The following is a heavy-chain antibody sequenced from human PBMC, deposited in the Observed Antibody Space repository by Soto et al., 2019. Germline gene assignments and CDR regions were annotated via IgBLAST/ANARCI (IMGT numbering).Heavy chain of an antibody. Sequence: SETLSLTCTVSGGSVNSYYWSWIRQPPGKGLEWIGYIFYSGSTKSNPSLKSRVTMSVDMSKNQFSLRLTSMTAADTAVYYCARVFPSYCGGDCSYFDFWGQGTLVTVSS. J-gene: IGHJ4*02. V-gene: IGHV4-59*02. CDR1: GGSVNSYY. CDR3: ARVFPSYCGGDCSYFDF. CDR2: IFYSGST. D-gene: IGHD2-21*02.